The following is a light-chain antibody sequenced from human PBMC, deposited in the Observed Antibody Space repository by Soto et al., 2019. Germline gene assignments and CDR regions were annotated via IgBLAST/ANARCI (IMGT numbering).Light chain of an antibody. Sequence: DIQMTQSPSSLSASVGDRVTITCRASQGISNFLNWYQQKPGEAPKVLIYAASSLQTGVPSRFSGSGSGTVFTLIINSLKPEDFATYFCQQSFTNPKTFGQGTEVDIK. CDR2: AAS. J-gene: IGKJ1*01. V-gene: IGKV1-39*01. CDR3: QQSFTNPKT. CDR1: QGISNF.